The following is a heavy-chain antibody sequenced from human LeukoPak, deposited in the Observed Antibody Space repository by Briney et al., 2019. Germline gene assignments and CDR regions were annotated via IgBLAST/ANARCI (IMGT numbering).Heavy chain of an antibody. Sequence: PSETLSLTCSVSGGSISSYYWGWIRQPPGKGLEWIGSIYYSGSTYYNPSLKSRVTISVDTSKNQFSLKLSSVTAADTAVYYCAGHRSDRYTIAAAGILDYWGQGTLVTVSS. CDR3: AGHRSDRYTIAAAGILDY. CDR2: IYYSGST. V-gene: IGHV4-39*01. J-gene: IGHJ4*02. CDR1: GGSISSYY. D-gene: IGHD6-13*01.